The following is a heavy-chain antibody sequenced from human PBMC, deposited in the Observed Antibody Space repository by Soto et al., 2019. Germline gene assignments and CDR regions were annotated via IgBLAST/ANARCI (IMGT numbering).Heavy chain of an antibody. CDR2: INPNSGGT. J-gene: IGHJ6*02. V-gene: IGHV1-2*04. D-gene: IGHD1-20*01. Sequence: ASVKVSCKASGYTFTGYYMHWVRQAPGQGLEWMGWINPNSGGTNYAQKFQGWVTMTRDTSISTAYMELRRLRSDDTAVYYCARGGVPYNCNLAPGMAYYYYGMDVWGQGTKVTVSS. CDR3: ARGGVPYNCNLAPGMAYYYYGMDV. CDR1: GYTFTGYY.